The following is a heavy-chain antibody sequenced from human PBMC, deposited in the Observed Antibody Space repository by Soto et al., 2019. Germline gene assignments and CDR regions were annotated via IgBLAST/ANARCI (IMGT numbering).Heavy chain of an antibody. J-gene: IGHJ4*02. CDR3: ARGPPLGY. Sequence: QLQLQESGSGLVKPSQTLSLTCAVSGGSISSGGYSWSWIRQPPGKGLECIGYIYHSGSTYYSPSVTRRGTIAVDRSKNQFSLKLSSVTAADGAVYYCARGPPLGYWGQGTLVTVSS. V-gene: IGHV4-30-2*01. CDR1: GGSISSGGYS. CDR2: IYHSGST.